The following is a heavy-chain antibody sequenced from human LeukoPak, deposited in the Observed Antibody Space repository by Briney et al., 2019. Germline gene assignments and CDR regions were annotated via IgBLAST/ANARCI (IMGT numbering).Heavy chain of an antibody. J-gene: IGHJ6*03. CDR3: ARVKRFLVRNYYMDV. D-gene: IGHD3-3*01. V-gene: IGHV4-34*01. CDR1: VGSFSSYY. CDR2: INHSGST. Sequence: SETLSLTCAVYVGSFSSYYWSWIRQPPGKGLEWIGEINHSGSTNYNPSLKSRVTISVDTSKNQFSLKLSSVTAADTAVYYCARVKRFLVRNYYMDVWGKGTTVTVSS.